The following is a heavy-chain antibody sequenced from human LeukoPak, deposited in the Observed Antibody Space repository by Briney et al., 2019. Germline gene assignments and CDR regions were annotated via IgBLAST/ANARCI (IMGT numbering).Heavy chain of an antibody. J-gene: IGHJ2*01. Sequence: PSETLSLTCAVYGGSFSGYYWSWIRQPPGKGLEWIGEIHHSGSTNYNPSLKSRVTISVDTSKNQFSLKLSSLTAADTAVYYCARVYYSSSYDYWYFDLWGRGTLVTVSS. CDR1: GGSFSGYY. D-gene: IGHD6-13*01. V-gene: IGHV4-34*01. CDR2: IHHSGST. CDR3: ARVYYSSSYDYWYFDL.